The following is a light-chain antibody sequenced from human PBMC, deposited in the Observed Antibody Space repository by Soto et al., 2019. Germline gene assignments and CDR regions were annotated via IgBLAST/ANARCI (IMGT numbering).Light chain of an antibody. CDR3: QQLNTFPWFT. Sequence: DIQLTQSPSFLSASVGERVTITCRASQALTRHLAWYQQKPGKAPALLIYSASTLQNGVPSRFSGNGSGTEFTLTISRLQPEDFATYYCQQLNTFPWFTFGPGTKVDIK. CDR1: QALTRH. J-gene: IGKJ3*01. V-gene: IGKV1-9*01. CDR2: SAS.